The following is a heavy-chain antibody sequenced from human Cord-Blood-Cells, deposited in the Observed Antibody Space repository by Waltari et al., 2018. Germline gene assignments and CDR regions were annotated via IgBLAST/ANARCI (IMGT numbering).Heavy chain of an antibody. Sequence: EVQLVESGGGLVKPGGSLRLSCAASGFTFSNAWMSWVRQAPGKGLEWVGRSKSKTDGGTTDYAAPVKGRFTISRDDSKNTLYLQMNSLKTEDTAVYYCTTEPSQANWGSRPGYWGQGTLVTVSS. CDR3: TTEPSQANWGSRPGY. D-gene: IGHD7-27*01. J-gene: IGHJ4*02. V-gene: IGHV3-15*01. CDR2: SKSKTDGGTT. CDR1: GFTFSNAW.